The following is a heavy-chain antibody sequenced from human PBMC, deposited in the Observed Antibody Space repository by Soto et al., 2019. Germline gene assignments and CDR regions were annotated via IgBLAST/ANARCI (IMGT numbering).Heavy chain of an antibody. D-gene: IGHD3-9*01. J-gene: IGHJ4*02. Sequence: AGGSLRLSCAASGFPFSSYSMNWVRQAPGKGLEWVSYISSSSSTIYYADSVKGRFTISRDNAKNSLYLQMNSLRDEDTAVYYCARDRMYYDILTGYLGGYYFDYWGQGTLVTVSS. CDR2: ISSSSSTI. CDR1: GFPFSSYS. CDR3: ARDRMYYDILTGYLGGYYFDY. V-gene: IGHV3-48*02.